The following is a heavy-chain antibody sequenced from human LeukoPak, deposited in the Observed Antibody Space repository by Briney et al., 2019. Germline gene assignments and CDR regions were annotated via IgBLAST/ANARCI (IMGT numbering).Heavy chain of an antibody. CDR2: VSTNTGGRT. V-gene: IGHV3-23*01. CDR1: GFTFRSYA. J-gene: IGHJ6*02. Sequence: GGSLRLSCAASGFTFRSYAMSWVRQAPGKGLEWVSAVSTNTGGRTYYADSVKGRFSISRDDSRNTMYLQMNSLRAEDTAVYYCARPESRYFYGMDVWGRGTTVSVSS. CDR3: ARPESRYFYGMDV.